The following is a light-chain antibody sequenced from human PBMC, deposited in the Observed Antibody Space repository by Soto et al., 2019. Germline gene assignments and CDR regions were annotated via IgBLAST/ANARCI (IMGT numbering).Light chain of an antibody. CDR3: SSFAGGDNWV. Sequence: QSALTQPPSASGSPGQSVTISCTGTSSDVGTYNYVSWYQQLPGKAPKLIIFEVSERPSGVPDRFSGSKSGNTASLSVSGLQAEDEADYYCSSFAGGDNWVFGGGTKVTVL. CDR2: EVS. V-gene: IGLV2-8*01. CDR1: SSDVGTYNY. J-gene: IGLJ3*02.